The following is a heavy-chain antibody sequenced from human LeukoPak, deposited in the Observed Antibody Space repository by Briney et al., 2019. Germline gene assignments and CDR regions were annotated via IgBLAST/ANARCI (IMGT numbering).Heavy chain of an antibody. CDR1: GGSISSYY. CDR3: AGSPYYYDSSGYYYESYFDY. D-gene: IGHD3-22*01. V-gene: IGHV4-4*07. CDR2: IYTSGST. J-gene: IGHJ4*02. Sequence: SETLSLTCTVSGGSISSYYWSCIRQPAGKGLEGIGRIYTSGSTNYNPSLKSRVPMSGDTSKNQFYLTLSSVTAADTAVYYCAGSPYYYDSSGYYYESYFDYWGPGTLVTVSS.